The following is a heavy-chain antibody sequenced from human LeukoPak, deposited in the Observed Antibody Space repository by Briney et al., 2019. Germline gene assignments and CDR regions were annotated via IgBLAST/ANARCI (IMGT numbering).Heavy chain of an antibody. V-gene: IGHV3-21*01. J-gene: IGHJ4*02. CDR2: ISSSSSYI. CDR1: GFTFSSYS. D-gene: IGHD3-22*01. CDR3: ARGRGIVVVFDY. Sequence: GGSLRLSCAASGFTFSSYSMNWVRQAPGKGLEWVSSISSSSSYIYYADSVKGRFTISRDNAKNSLYLQMNSLRAEDTAVYYCARGRGIVVVFDYWGQGTLVTVSS.